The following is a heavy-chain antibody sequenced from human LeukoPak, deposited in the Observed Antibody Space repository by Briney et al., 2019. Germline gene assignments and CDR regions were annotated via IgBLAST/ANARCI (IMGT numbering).Heavy chain of an antibody. J-gene: IGHJ5*02. CDR1: GFTFSSYG. V-gene: IGHV3-30*18. Sequence: PGGSLRLSCAASGFTFSSYGMHWVRQAPGKGLEWVAVISYDGSNKYYADSVKGRFTISRDNSKNTLYLQMNSLRAEDTAVYYCAKGYYDSSGYYSSWGQGTLVTVSS. D-gene: IGHD3-22*01. CDR3: AKGYYDSSGYYSS. CDR2: ISYDGSNK.